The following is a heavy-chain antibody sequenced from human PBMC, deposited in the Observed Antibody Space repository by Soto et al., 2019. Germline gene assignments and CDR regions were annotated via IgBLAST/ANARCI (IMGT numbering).Heavy chain of an antibody. Sequence: SETLSLTCAVYGGSFSGYYWSWIRQPPGKGLEWIGEINHSGSTNYNPSLKSRVTISVDTSKNQLSLKLSSVTAADTAVYYCARGAEYGGSSTTNTHYFDYWGQGTLVTVS. CDR2: INHSGST. D-gene: IGHD5-12*01. CDR1: GGSFSGYY. J-gene: IGHJ4*02. V-gene: IGHV4-34*01. CDR3: ARGAEYGGSSTTNTHYFDY.